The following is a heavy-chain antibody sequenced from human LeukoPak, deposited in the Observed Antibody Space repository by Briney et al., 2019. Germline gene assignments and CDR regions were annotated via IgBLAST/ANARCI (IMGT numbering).Heavy chain of an antibody. CDR2: IYYSGST. D-gene: IGHD6-19*01. CDR1: GGSISSHY. CDR3: ARGAVAGSFDY. V-gene: IGHV4-59*11. J-gene: IGHJ4*02. Sequence: SETLSLTCTVSGGSISSHYWSWLRQPPGKGLEWIGYIYYSGSTNYNPSLKSRVTISVDTSKNQFSLKLSSVTAADTAVYYCARGAVAGSFDYWGQGTLVTVSS.